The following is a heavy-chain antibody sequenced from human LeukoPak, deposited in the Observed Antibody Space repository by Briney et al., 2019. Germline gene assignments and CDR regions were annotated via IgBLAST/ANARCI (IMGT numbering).Heavy chain of an antibody. Sequence: GGSLRLSCAASGFSFSNYGMHWVRQAPGKGLEWVANIRYDGSNKYYADSVRGRFTISRDSSQNTLYVQMNSLRAEDTAVYYCAKEGQQLVYYYYYMDVWGKGTTVTVSS. V-gene: IGHV3-30*02. J-gene: IGHJ6*03. CDR3: AKEGQQLVYYYYYMDV. D-gene: IGHD6-13*01. CDR1: GFSFSNYG. CDR2: IRYDGSNK.